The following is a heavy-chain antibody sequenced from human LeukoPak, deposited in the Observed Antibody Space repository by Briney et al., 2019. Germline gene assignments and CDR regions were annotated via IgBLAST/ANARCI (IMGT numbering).Heavy chain of an antibody. CDR3: ASVRRFLESQPLYP. CDR2: IFYSGST. D-gene: IGHD3-3*01. V-gene: IGHV4-39*07. CDR1: SGSISTSNYY. Sequence: SETLSLTCTVSSGSISTSNYYWGWARQPPGKALEWFGNIFYSGSTYYSPSLKSRVTISVDTSKNQFSLKLSSVTPADTAVYYCASVRRFLESQPLYPWGQGTLVTVSS. J-gene: IGHJ5*02.